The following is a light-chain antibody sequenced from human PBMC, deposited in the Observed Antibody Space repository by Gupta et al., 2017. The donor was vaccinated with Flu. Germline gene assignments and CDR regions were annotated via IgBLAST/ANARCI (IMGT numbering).Light chain of an antibody. CDR3: QVWDSSSDHVV. CDR2: DDS. Sequence: SYVLPQPPSVSVAPGQTARITWGGNNIGGKSVHWYQQKPGQAPVLVVCDDSDRPSGIPERFSGSNSGNTATLTISRVEAGDEADYYCQVWDSSSDHVVFGGGTKLTVL. V-gene: IGLV3-21*02. J-gene: IGLJ3*02. CDR1: NIGGKS.